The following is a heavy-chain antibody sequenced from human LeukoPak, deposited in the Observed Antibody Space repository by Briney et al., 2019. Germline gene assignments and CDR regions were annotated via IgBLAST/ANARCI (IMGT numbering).Heavy chain of an antibody. D-gene: IGHD5-12*01. Sequence: GASVKDSCKASGYTFTSHGISWVRQAPGQGLEWMGWISAYDGNTNYAQKLQGRVTMTTDTFTSTAYMELRSLRSDDTAVYYCARDGGYSGYDYLTLDYWGQGTLVTVSS. CDR1: GYTFTSHG. CDR2: ISAYDGNT. J-gene: IGHJ4*02. CDR3: ARDGGYSGYDYLTLDY. V-gene: IGHV1-18*01.